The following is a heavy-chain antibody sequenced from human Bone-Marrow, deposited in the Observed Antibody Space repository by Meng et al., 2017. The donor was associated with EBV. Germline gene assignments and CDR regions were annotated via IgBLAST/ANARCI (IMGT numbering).Heavy chain of an antibody. J-gene: IGHJ4*02. Sequence: EVQLVEAGGGLVQPGGSLRLSCAASGFNFSDSAMSWVRQAPGKGLEWVSTISAGIANTHYADSVKGRFTISRDNSKNTLYLQMNNLRADDTAVYYCALWFREHFDYWGQGTLVTVSS. CDR3: ALWFREHFDY. V-gene: IGHV3-23*04. CDR2: ISAGIANT. CDR1: GFNFSDSA. D-gene: IGHD3-10*01.